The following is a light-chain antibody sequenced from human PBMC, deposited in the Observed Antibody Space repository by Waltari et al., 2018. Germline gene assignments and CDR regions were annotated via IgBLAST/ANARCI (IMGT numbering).Light chain of an antibody. V-gene: IGKV3-20*01. Sequence: EIVLMQSPGTLSLSPGERATLSCRASQSVSTTYLAWYQQKPGQAPRLLIHGTSTRATGIPDRFSGSGSGTDFTLTISGLEPEDFAVYYCQQYGRTPPVTFGQGTKVEMK. CDR2: GTS. CDR1: QSVSTTY. CDR3: QQYGRTPPVT. J-gene: IGKJ1*01.